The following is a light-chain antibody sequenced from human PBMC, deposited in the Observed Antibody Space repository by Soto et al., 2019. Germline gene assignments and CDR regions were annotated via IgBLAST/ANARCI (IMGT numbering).Light chain of an antibody. J-gene: IGKJ1*01. CDR1: QSVGSY. CDR3: QPYGSSLWT. Sequence: EIVFIQSPATLSLSPGERGTLSCRASQSVGSYLAWYQRKPGQAPSLLISDASNRATGITARFSGSGSEKDFTLTISSLEPEDFAVYYCQPYGSSLWTFGPGTQVDIK. V-gene: IGKV3-11*01. CDR2: DAS.